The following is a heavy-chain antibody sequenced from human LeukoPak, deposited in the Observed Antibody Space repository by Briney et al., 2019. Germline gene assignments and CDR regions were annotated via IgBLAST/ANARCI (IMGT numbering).Heavy chain of an antibody. CDR2: INAGNGNT. D-gene: IGHD3-22*01. V-gene: IGHV1-3*01. Sequence: GASVKVSCKASGYTFTSYAIHWVRQAPGQRLEWMGWINAGNGNTKYSQKFQGRVTITRDTSASTAYMELSSLRSEDTAVYYCARVSVYYDSSGYYPYWGQGTLVTVSS. CDR1: GYTFTSYA. CDR3: ARVSVYYDSSGYYPY. J-gene: IGHJ4*02.